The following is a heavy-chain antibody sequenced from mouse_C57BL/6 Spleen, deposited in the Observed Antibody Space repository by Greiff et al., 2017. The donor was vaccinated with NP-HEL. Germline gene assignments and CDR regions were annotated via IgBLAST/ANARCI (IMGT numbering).Heavy chain of an antibody. V-gene: IGHV1-80*01. CDR2: IYPGDGDT. D-gene: IGHD1-1*01. J-gene: IGHJ1*03. Sequence: QVQLQQSGAELVKPGASVKISCKASGYAFSSYWMNWVKQRPGKGLEWIGKIYPGDGDTNYNGKFKGKATLTADKSSSTAYMQLSSLTSEYSAVYFCARNYGSSYGWYFYVGGTGTTVTVSS. CDR1: GYAFSSYW. CDR3: ARNYGSSYGWYFYV.